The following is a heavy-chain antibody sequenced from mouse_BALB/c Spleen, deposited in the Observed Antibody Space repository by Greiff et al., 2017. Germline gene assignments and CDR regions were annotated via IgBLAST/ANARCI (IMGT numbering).Heavy chain of an antibody. V-gene: IGHV1-54*03. CDR3: ARGLRRGDAMDY. CDR2: INPGSGGT. Sequence: QVQLQQSGAELVRPGTSVKVSCKASGYAFTNYLIEWVKQRPGQGLEWIGVINPGSGGTNYNEKFKGKATLTADKSSSTAYMQLSSLTSDDSAVYFCARGLRRGDAMDYWGQGTSVTVSS. CDR1: GYAFTNYL. J-gene: IGHJ4*01. D-gene: IGHD2-2*01.